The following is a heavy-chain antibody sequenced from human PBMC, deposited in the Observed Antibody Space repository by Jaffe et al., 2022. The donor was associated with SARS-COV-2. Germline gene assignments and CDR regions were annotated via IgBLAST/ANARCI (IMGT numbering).Heavy chain of an antibody. D-gene: IGHD3-10*01. V-gene: IGHV3-21*01. CDR1: GFTFSSYS. J-gene: IGHJ6*02. Sequence: EVQLVESGGGLVKPGGSLRLSCAASGFTFSSYSMNWVRQAPGKGLEWVSSISSSSSYIYYADSVKGRFTISRDNAKNSLYLQMNSLRAEDTAVYYCARDPLLLWFGEFYYYGMDVWGQGTTVTVSS. CDR2: ISSSSSYI. CDR3: ARDPLLLWFGEFYYYGMDV.